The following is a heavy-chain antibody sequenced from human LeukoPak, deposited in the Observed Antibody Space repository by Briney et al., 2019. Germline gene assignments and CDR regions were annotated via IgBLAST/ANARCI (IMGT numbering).Heavy chain of an antibody. CDR2: ITGDGSST. D-gene: IGHD4-17*01. CDR3: ARDTGWYFDL. CDR1: GFAFSGYW. V-gene: IGHV3-74*01. J-gene: IGHJ2*01. Sequence: GGSLRLSCAASGFAFSGYWMHWVRQPPGKGLVWVSRITGDGSSTTHADSVKGRFTISRDNAKNTLYLQMISLRAEDTAVYYCARDTGWYFDLWGRGTLVTVSS.